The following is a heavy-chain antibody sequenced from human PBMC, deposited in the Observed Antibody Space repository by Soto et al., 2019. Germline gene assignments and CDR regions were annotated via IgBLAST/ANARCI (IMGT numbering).Heavy chain of an antibody. CDR2: FDPEDGET. Sequence: ASVKVSFKVSGYTLTELSMHWLRQAPGKGLEWMGGFDPEDGETIYAQKFQGRVTMTEDTSTDTAYMELSSLRSEDTAVYYCATGVSSGWPYYYYYYGMDVWGQGTTVTVSS. D-gene: IGHD6-19*01. CDR3: ATGVSSGWPYYYYYYGMDV. J-gene: IGHJ6*02. V-gene: IGHV1-24*01. CDR1: GYTLTELS.